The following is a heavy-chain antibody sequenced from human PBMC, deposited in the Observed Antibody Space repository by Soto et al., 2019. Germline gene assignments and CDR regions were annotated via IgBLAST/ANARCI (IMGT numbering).Heavy chain of an antibody. CDR3: ARRAYHSYYAIHV. CDR2: ISYDGSDK. CDR1: GFTYSDFA. Sequence: QVQLVESGGGVVQPGRSLRLSCAASGFTYSDFALHWVRQAPGKGLEWVAFISYDGSDKYYTDSVKGRFAISRDNSKDTLYLQMNSLRPEDTAVYYCARRAYHSYYAIHVWGQGTTVTVSS. J-gene: IGHJ6*02. D-gene: IGHD3-22*01. V-gene: IGHV3-30*09.